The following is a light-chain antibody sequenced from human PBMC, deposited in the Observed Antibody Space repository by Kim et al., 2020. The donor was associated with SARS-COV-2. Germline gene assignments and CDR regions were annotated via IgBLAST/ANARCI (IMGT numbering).Light chain of an antibody. J-gene: IGKJ5*01. V-gene: IGKV3-11*01. CDR3: QQRSNWPIT. CDR2: DTS. CDR1: QSVGSQ. Sequence: LSPGESATLSCRASQSVGSQLAWYQQKPGQGPRLLVHDTSNRATGIPARFSGSGSGTDFTLTISSLEPEDVAVYYCQQRSNWPITFGQGTRLEIK.